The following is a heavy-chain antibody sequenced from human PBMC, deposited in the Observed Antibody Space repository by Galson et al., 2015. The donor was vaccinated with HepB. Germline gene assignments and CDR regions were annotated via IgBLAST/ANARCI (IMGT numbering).Heavy chain of an antibody. J-gene: IGHJ4*02. CDR2: IWCDGTNK. V-gene: IGHV3-33*01. Sequence: SLRLSCAASGFTFSTYGLHWVRQAPGKGLEWVSVIWCDGTNKYYADSVKGRFTISRDNSKSTLYLQMNSLRAEDTAVYYCATAPRHNSGWWSLDSWGQGTLVTVSS. CDR1: GFTFSTYG. CDR3: ATAPRHNSGWWSLDS. D-gene: IGHD6-19*01.